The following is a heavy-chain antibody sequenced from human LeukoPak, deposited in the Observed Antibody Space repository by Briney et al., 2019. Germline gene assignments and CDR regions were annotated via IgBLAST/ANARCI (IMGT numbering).Heavy chain of an antibody. V-gene: IGHV3-7*01. CDR3: ATFGLVATLDL. D-gene: IGHD5-12*01. CDR2: INPAGSET. CDR1: GFSFNAYW. J-gene: IGHJ4*02. Sequence: GGSLRLSCAASGFSFNAYWMAWVRQAPGTGLEWVANINPAGSETFHVDPVKGRFSISRDHAKNLVYLQMNSLRAEDTAVYYCATFGLVATLDLWGQGTLVTVSS.